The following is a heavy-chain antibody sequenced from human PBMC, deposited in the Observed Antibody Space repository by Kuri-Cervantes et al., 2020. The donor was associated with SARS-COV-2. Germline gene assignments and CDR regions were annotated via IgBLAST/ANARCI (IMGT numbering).Heavy chain of an antibody. CDR2: VFTTGIT. J-gene: IGHJ6*01. Sequence: GSLRLSCTVSGGYFDYYYWSWIRQPAGKGLEWIGRVFTTGITTYNPSLKSRVTMSVDTSKKQFSLELRSVTAADTAIYYCARDRNDFRPNQVGADYSGLDVWGQGTTVTVSS. D-gene: IGHD3-3*01. CDR1: GGYFDYYY. CDR3: ARDRNDFRPNQVGADYSGLDV. V-gene: IGHV4-4*07.